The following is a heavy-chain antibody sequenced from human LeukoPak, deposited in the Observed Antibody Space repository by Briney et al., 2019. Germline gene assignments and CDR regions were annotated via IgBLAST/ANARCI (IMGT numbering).Heavy chain of an antibody. D-gene: IGHD6-19*01. CDR2: IIPIFGTA. Sequence: SVKVSCKASGGTFSSYAVSWVRQAPGQGLEWMGRIIPIFGTANYAQKFQGRVTITTDESTSTAYMELSSLRSEDTAVYYCARVQGIPGIAVAAMDVWGKGTTVTVSS. CDR1: GGTFSSYA. V-gene: IGHV1-69*05. CDR3: ARVQGIPGIAVAAMDV. J-gene: IGHJ6*03.